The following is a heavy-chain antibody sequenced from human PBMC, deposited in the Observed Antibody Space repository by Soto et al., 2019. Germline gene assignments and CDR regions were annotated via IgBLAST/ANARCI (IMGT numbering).Heavy chain of an antibody. CDR2: ISGSGGST. CDR3: AKGARWLHRDPFDY. J-gene: IGHJ4*02. D-gene: IGHD5-12*01. Sequence: EVQLVQSGGGLVKPGGSLRLSCAASGFTFSSYSMNWVRQAPGKGLEWVSAISGSGGSTYYADSVKGRCSISRYNYKNTPYLEMNSLRAEATAVYYCAKGARWLHRDPFDYWGQGTLVTVSS. CDR1: GFTFSSYS. V-gene: IGHV3-23*04.